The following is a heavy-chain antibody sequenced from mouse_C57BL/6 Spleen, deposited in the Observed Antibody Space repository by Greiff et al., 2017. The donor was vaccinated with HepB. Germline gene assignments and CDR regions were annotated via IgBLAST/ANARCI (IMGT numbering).Heavy chain of an antibody. D-gene: IGHD2-4*01. J-gene: IGHJ2*01. CDR1: GYTFTDYY. CDR2: INPNNGGT. CDR3: ARSYDYDGSLDY. Sequence: VQLQQSGPELVKPGASVKISCKASGYTFTDYYMNWVKQSHGKSLEWIGDINPNNGGTSYNQKFKGKATLTVDKSSSTAYMELRSLTSEDSAVYYCARSYDYDGSLDYWGQGTTLTVSS. V-gene: IGHV1-26*01.